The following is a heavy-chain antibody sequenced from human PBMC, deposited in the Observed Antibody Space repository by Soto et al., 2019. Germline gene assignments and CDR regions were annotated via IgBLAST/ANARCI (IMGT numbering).Heavy chain of an antibody. V-gene: IGHV3-23*01. CDR2: IIGVNGDT. CDR3: AKDKEPDGAWDIAY. D-gene: IGHD4-17*01. CDR1: GFTFRSYT. J-gene: IGHJ4*01. Sequence: EVQLLESGGDLVQPGGSLRLSCAASGFTFRSYTMSWVSKAPGKGLEWVSSIIGVNGDTFSADSVTGRFTISRDISKSTLYLQMNGLRVEDTAIYYCAKDKEPDGAWDIAYWGHGTLVTVSS.